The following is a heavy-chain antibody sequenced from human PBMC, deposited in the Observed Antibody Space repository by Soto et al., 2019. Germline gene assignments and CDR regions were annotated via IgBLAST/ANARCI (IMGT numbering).Heavy chain of an antibody. J-gene: IGHJ4*02. CDR3: VRHQRYSSGWYIDY. CDR2: VYYRGTT. D-gene: IGHD6-19*01. Sequence: SETLSLTCTVSGGSINSANYYWGWIRQPPGKGLEWIGNVYYRGTTYYNPSLKGRVTISVDTSKNQFSLKLSSVTAADSAVFFCVRHQRYSSGWYIDYWGQGTPVTVSS. CDR1: GGSINSANYY. V-gene: IGHV4-39*01.